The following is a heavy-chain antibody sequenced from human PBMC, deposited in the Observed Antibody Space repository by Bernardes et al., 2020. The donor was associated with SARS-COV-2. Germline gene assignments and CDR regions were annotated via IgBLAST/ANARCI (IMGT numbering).Heavy chain of an antibody. CDR2: IYWDDDK. J-gene: IGHJ4*02. CDR1: GFSLSTTGVG. Sequence: SGPTLVKPTQTLTLTCTFSGFSLSTTGVGVGWIRQPPGKALEWLALIYWDDDKRYSPSLKSRLTITKGTSKNQVVLTMTNMDPVDTATYYCAHSSPDSGSHYDFRNYFDYWGQGTLVTVSS. V-gene: IGHV2-5*02. D-gene: IGHD3-10*01. CDR3: AHSSPDSGSHYDFRNYFDY.